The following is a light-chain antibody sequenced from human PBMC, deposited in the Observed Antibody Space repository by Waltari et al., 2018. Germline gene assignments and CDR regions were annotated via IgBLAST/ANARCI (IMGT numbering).Light chain of an antibody. CDR1: SSDVGDYNS. CDR3: CSYAGTYTYV. V-gene: IGLV2-11*01. Sequence: QSVLTQPPSVSGAPGQRVTISCTGTSSDVGDYNSVSWYQHHPGKVPKLMIYDVNKRPSGVPDRFSGSKSGSTASLTISGLQVDDEADYYCCSYAGTYTYVFGTGTEVTVL. J-gene: IGLJ1*01. CDR2: DVN.